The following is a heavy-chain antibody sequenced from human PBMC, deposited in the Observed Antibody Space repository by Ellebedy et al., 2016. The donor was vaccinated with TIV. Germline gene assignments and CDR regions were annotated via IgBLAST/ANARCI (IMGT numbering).Heavy chain of an antibody. Sequence: GESLKISCAASGFTFSSYGMHWVRQAPGKGLEWVAVISYDGSDKYYADSVKGRFTISRDNSKNTLYLQMNSLRAEDTAVYYCAKDYRWFGELRPPADHWGQGTLVTVSS. J-gene: IGHJ5*02. V-gene: IGHV3-30*18. CDR2: ISYDGSDK. D-gene: IGHD3-10*01. CDR3: AKDYRWFGELRPPADH. CDR1: GFTFSSYG.